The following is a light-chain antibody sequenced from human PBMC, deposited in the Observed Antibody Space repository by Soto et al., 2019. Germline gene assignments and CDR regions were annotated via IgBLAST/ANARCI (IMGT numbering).Light chain of an antibody. J-gene: IGKJ1*01. V-gene: IGKV1-5*03. CDR1: QSISSW. CDR2: KAS. Sequence: DIQMTQSPSTLSASVGDRVTITCRASQSISSWLAWYQQKPGKAPKLLIYKASSLESGVPSRFSGSGSGTEFTLTISSLQPDDFATYYFQQYNSGAFGQGTKVEIK. CDR3: QQYNSGA.